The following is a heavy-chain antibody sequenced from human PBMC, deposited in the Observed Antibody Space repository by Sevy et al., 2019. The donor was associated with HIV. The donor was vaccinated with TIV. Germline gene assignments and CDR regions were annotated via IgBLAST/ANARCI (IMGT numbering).Heavy chain of an antibody. V-gene: IGHV3-15*07. J-gene: IGHJ6*02. CDR2: IKSKTDGGTA. D-gene: IGHD6-13*01. CDR3: TTISRVSSTWYDYYYGLDV. Sequence: GGSLRLSCAASDFTFSNAWMNWVRQAPGKGLEWVGRIKSKTDGGTADYPAPVKGRLTISRDDSKNTLYLQMNSLITEDTAVYYCTTISRVSSTWYDYYYGLDVWGQGTTVTVSS. CDR1: DFTFSNAW.